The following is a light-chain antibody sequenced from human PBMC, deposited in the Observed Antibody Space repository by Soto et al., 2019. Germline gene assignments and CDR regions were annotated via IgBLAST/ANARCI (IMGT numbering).Light chain of an antibody. CDR1: QTLSSRH. Sequence: VLTQSPGTLSLSPGERATLSCSASQTLSSRHLAWYQQKPGQAPRLLIYGSSSRATDIPDRFSGSGSGTDFTLTISTLEPEDFAIYYCQQYGYSRTFGQGTKVEIK. J-gene: IGKJ1*01. CDR3: QQYGYSRT. V-gene: IGKV3-20*01. CDR2: GSS.